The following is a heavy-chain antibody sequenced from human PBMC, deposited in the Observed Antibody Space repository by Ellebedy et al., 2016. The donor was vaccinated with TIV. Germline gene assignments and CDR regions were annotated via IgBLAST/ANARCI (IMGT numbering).Heavy chain of an antibody. CDR2: ISAFDGST. CDR3: AKDSPVLTY. D-gene: IGHD2-21*01. CDR1: GFTLSSYG. J-gene: IGHJ4*02. V-gene: IGHV3-23*01. Sequence: GGSLRLSXAASGFTLSSYGMSWVRQAPGKGMEWVSAISAFDGSTYYADSVKGRFTISRDNSKDTMYLQMNSLRAEDTAVYYCAKDSPVLTYWGQGTLVTVSS.